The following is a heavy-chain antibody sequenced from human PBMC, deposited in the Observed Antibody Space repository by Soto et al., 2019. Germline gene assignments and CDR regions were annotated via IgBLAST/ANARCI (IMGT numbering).Heavy chain of an antibody. D-gene: IGHD6-6*01. CDR3: ARGVAARPYYYMDV. CDR1: GGSISSYY. J-gene: IGHJ6*03. Sequence: SETLSLTCTVSGGSISSYYWSWIRQPPGKGLEWIGEINHSGSTNYNPSLKSRVTISVDTSKNQFSLKLSSVTAADTAVYYCARGVAARPYYYMDVWGKGTTVTVSS. CDR2: INHSGST. V-gene: IGHV4-59*12.